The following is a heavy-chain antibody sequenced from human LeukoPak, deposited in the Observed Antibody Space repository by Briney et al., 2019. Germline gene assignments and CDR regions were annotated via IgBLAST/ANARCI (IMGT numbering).Heavy chain of an antibody. CDR1: GFTFSSYG. D-gene: IGHD2-2*02. CDR3: AKPGYCSSTSCYIPLDY. V-gene: IGHV3-33*06. J-gene: IGHJ4*02. Sequence: PGGSLRLSCAASGFTFSSYGMHWVRQAPGKGLEWVAVIWYDGSNKYYADSVKGRFTISRDNSKNTLYLQMNSLRAEDTAVYYCAKPGYCSSTSCYIPLDYWGQGTLVTVSS. CDR2: IWYDGSNK.